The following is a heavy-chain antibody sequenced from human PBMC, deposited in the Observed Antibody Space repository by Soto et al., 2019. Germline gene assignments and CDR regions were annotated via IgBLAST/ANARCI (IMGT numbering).Heavy chain of an antibody. V-gene: IGHV4-31*03. D-gene: IGHD3-16*01. J-gene: IGHJ4*02. CDR3: AVRGSYGPHYFDY. Sequence: SETLSLTCTVSGGSISSGGYYWSWIRQHPGKGLEWIGYIYYSGSTYYNPSLKSRVTISVDTSKNQFSLKLSSVTAADTAVYYCAVRGSYGPHYFDYWGQGTLVPSPQ. CDR1: GGSISSGGYY. CDR2: IYYSGST.